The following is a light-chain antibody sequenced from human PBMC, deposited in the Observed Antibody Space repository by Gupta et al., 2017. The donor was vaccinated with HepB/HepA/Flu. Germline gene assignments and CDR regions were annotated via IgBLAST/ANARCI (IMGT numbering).Light chain of an antibody. CDR1: SSNIGSNY. CDR3: AAWDDSLSGWV. J-gene: IGLJ3*02. V-gene: IGLV1-47*01. Sequence: HSVLPQPPPASGTPGRRVSIACSRSSSNIGSNYVYWYQQLPGTAPKLLIYRNNQRPSGVPDRFSGSKSGTSASLAISGLRSEDEADYYCAAWDDSLSGWVFGGGTKLTVL. CDR2: RNN.